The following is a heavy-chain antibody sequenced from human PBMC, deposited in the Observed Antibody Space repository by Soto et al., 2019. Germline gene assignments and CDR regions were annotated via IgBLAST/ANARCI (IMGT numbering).Heavy chain of an antibody. CDR3: ARAPGIAAAGMRYFDY. CDR1: GGSFSGYY. J-gene: IGHJ4*02. D-gene: IGHD6-13*01. Sequence: QVQLQQWGAGLLKPSETLSLTCAVYGGSFSGYYWSWIRQPPGKGLEWLGEINHSGSTNYNPSLKSRVTISVDTSKNQFSLKLSSVTAADTAVYYCARAPGIAAAGMRYFDYWGQGTLVTVSS. CDR2: INHSGST. V-gene: IGHV4-34*01.